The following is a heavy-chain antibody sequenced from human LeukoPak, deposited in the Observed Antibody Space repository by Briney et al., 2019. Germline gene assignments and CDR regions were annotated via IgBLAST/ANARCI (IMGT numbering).Heavy chain of an antibody. CDR1: GGSFSGYY. CDR3: ARDCSSTSCYAE. V-gene: IGHV4-34*01. J-gene: IGHJ4*02. D-gene: IGHD2-2*01. CDR2: INHSGST. Sequence: SETLSLTCAVYGGSFSGYYWSWIRQPPGKGLEWIGEINHSGSTNYNPSLKSRVTISVDTSKNQFSLKLSSVTAADTAVYYCARDCSSTSCYAEWGQGTLVTVSS.